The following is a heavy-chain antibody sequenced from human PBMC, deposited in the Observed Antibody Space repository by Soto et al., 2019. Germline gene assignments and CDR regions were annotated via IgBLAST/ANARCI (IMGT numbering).Heavy chain of an antibody. CDR2: ISGYNGNT. J-gene: IGHJ6*03. CDR3: AKADSNYAGRFSYYYMDV. V-gene: IGHV1-18*01. D-gene: IGHD4-4*01. CDR1: GYTFTSYG. Sequence: QVQLVQSGTEVKKPGASVKVSCKASGYTFTSYGISWVRQAPGQGPEWMGWISGYNGNTHYPQKFQGKVTMTTDTSTSTASMELSSLRSDDTAVYYCAKADSNYAGRFSYYYMDVWGNGTLVTVSS.